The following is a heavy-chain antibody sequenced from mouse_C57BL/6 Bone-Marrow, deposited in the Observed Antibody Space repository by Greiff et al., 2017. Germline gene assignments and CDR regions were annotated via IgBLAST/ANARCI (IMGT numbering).Heavy chain of an antibody. CDR3: ARHGGLRPNYYAMDY. D-gene: IGHD2-4*01. CDR2: ISNGGGST. V-gene: IGHV5-12*01. Sequence: EVQVVESGGGLVQPGGSLKLSCAASGFTFSDYYMYWVRQTPEKRLEWVAYISNGGGSTYYPDTVKGRFTISRDNAKNTLYLQMSRLKSEDTAMYYCARHGGLRPNYYAMDYWGQGTSVTVSS. J-gene: IGHJ4*01. CDR1: GFTFSDYY.